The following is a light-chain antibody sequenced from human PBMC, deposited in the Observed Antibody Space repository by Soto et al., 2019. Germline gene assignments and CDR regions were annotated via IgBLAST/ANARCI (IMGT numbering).Light chain of an antibody. V-gene: IGKV1-6*01. CDR1: QGVRDD. Sequence: IQMTQSPSSLSASVGDRVTITCRASQGVRDDVGWYQQKPGKAPKLLIYSASTLQSGVPSRFSGSGSGTDFTLTISGLQPKDFAAYYCLQENSYPLTFGGGTKVEIK. CDR3: LQENSYPLT. CDR2: SAS. J-gene: IGKJ4*01.